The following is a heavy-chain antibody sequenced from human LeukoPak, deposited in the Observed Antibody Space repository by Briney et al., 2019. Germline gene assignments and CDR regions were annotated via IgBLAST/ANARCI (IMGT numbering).Heavy chain of an antibody. Sequence: RPSETLSLTCSVSAYSISSGYYWGWIRQPPGMGLEWIGGIYHSGSTYYNPSLKSRVTISVDTSKNQFSLDLSSVTAADTAVYYCAGADEYYYDNSGYYSDPYFDYWGQGTLVTVSS. CDR3: AGADEYYYDNSGYYSDPYFDY. D-gene: IGHD3-22*01. J-gene: IGHJ4*02. CDR1: AYSISSGYY. V-gene: IGHV4-38-2*02. CDR2: IYHSGST.